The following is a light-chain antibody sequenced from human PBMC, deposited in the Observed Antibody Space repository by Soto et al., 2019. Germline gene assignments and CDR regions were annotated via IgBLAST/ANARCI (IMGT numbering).Light chain of an antibody. CDR2: EVS. V-gene: IGLV2-14*01. CDR3: ISKTSSSSPFV. Sequence: QSALTQPASVSGSPGQSITISCTGSTSAVGAYNYVSWYKHHPGQAPQLMIYEVSNRPSGVSNRFSGSKSGNTASLTISGLQADDEGDYYCISKTSSSSPFVFGTGTKLTVL. CDR1: TSAVGAYNY. J-gene: IGLJ1*01.